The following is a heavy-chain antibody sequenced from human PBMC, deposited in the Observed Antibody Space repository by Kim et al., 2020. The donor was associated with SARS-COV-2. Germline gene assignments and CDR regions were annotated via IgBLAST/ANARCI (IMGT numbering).Heavy chain of an antibody. D-gene: IGHD2-15*01. CDR3: ATGDYCSGGNCYGGIYY. Sequence: SVKVSCKASGGTFSSYAISWVRQAPGQGLEWMGGIIPIFGTANYAQKFQGRVTITADESTSTAYMELSSLRSEDTAVYYCATGDYCSGGNCYGGIYYWGQGTLVTVSS. J-gene: IGHJ4*02. V-gene: IGHV1-69*13. CDR2: IIPIFGTA. CDR1: GGTFSSYA.